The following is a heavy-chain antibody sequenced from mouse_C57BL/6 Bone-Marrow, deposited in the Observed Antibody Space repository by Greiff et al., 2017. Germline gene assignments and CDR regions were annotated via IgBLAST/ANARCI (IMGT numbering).Heavy chain of an antibody. J-gene: IGHJ3*01. V-gene: IGHV14-2*01. D-gene: IGHD2-2*01. Sequence: EVQLQQSGAELVKPGASVKLSCTASGFNITDYYMHWVKQRPEQGLEWIGRIDPEDGETNYAPNFKGKATITADTSSNTDYLQRSSLTSEDTAVYYCARSDYGYSWLAYWGQGTPVTVSA. CDR3: ARSDYGYSWLAY. CDR2: IDPEDGET. CDR1: GFNITDYY.